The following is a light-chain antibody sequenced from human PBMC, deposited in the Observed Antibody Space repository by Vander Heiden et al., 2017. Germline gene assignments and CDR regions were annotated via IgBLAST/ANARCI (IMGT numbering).Light chain of an antibody. J-gene: IGLJ2*01. CDR3: QSYDSRLSGSV. Sequence: QSVLTQPPSVSGAPGQRVTISCTGSRSTIGATYDVPWYQQLPRTAPKLLIYGNNNRPSGVPDRFSGSRSGTSASLAITGLQAEDEAKYVCQSYDSRLSGSVFGGGTKLTVL. V-gene: IGLV1-40*01. CDR2: GNN. CDR1: RSTIGATYD.